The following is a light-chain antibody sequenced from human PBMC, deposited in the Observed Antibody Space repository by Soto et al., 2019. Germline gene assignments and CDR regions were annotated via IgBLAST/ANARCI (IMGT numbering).Light chain of an antibody. CDR1: QLVVRSSRNMNH. V-gene: IGKV4-1*01. CDR2: WAS. CDR3: QQYYDVPVT. Sequence: DIVITQSPYSLNVSLXERATINWKASQLVVRSSRNMNHLAWYKQXPAKSPXMXXSWASTRESGVPDRFSGSGSGTEFTRTISSRQAEDAAVYYGQQYYDVPVTFGQGTRLEIK. J-gene: IGKJ5*01.